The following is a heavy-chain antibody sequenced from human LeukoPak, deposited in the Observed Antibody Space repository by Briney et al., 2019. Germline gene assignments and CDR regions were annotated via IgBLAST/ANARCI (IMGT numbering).Heavy chain of an antibody. CDR2: ISGSGGST. V-gene: IGHV3-23*01. CDR1: GFTFSSYA. D-gene: IGHD2-8*01. CDR3: AKEPSWIVLMANYGMDV. J-gene: IGHJ6*02. Sequence: GGSLRLSCAASGFTFSSYAMSWVRQAPGKGLEWVSAISGSGGSTYYADSVKGRFTISRDNSKNTLYLQMNGLRAEDTAVYYCAKEPSWIVLMANYGMDVWGQGTTVTVSS.